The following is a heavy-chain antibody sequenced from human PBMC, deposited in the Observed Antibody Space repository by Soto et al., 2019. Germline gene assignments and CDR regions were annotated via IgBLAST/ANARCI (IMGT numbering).Heavy chain of an antibody. V-gene: IGHV3-21*05. CDR2: ISSSGSYI. J-gene: IGHJ4*02. CDR3: AGERPGPHGSIDS. CDR1: GFSFSGYS. Sequence: GGTLRLSCAASGFSFSGYSMNWARQAPGKGLEWISHISSSGSYIFYADSVKGRFTVSRDNAKNSLFLQMNSLRAEDSAVYYCAGERPGPHGSIDSWRQATKITFSS. D-gene: IGHD3-10*01.